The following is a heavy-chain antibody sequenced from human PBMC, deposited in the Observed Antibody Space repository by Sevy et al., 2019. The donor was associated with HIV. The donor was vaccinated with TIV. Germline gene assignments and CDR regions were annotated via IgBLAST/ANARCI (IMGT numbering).Heavy chain of an antibody. V-gene: IGHV3-48*02. D-gene: IGHD2-21*02. CDR1: GLTFSSDS. CDR2: ISRSSRTI. J-gene: IGHJ4*02. CDR3: AREVETNFFRSFDS. Sequence: GGSLRLSCVVSGLTFSSDSMNWVRQAPGKGLEWLAYISRSSRTIYYADSVEGRFTISRDNDKKSVFLQMNNLRDEDSAKYDGAREVETNFFRSFDSWGQGTLVTVSS.